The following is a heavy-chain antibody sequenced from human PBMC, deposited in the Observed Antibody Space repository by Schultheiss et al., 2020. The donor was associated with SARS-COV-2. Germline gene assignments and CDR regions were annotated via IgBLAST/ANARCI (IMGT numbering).Heavy chain of an antibody. J-gene: IGHJ6*03. Sequence: SETLSLTCTVSGGSISSYYWSWIRQPPGKGLEWIGYIYYSGSTNYNPSLKSRVTISVDTSKNQFSLKLSSVTAADTAIYYCARRVGVRQFYYYYYYMDVWGKGTTVTVSS. D-gene: IGHD3-10*01. V-gene: IGHV4-59*08. CDR2: IYYSGST. CDR1: GGSISSYY. CDR3: ARRVGVRQFYYYYYYMDV.